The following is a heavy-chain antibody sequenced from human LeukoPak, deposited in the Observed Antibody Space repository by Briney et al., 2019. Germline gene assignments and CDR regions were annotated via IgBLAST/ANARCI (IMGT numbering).Heavy chain of an antibody. D-gene: IGHD2-21*02. CDR1: GFTFSDHY. Sequence: GGSLRLSCAASGFTFSDHYMDWVRHAPGKGLEWVGRIRNKANSYTTEYAASVKGRFTISRDDSKNSLYLQMDSLKTDDTAVYYCAKYCGGDCYALDYWGQGTLVTVSS. CDR3: AKYCGGDCYALDY. J-gene: IGHJ4*02. V-gene: IGHV3-72*01. CDR2: IRNKANSYTT.